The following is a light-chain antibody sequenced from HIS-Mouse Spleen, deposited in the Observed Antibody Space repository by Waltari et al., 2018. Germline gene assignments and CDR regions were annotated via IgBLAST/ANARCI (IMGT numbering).Light chain of an antibody. CDR1: QGISSA. Sequence: AIPFTQSPSSLSASVGQRVPIPFRASQGISSALAWYQQKPGKAPKLLIYDASSLESGVPSRFSGSGSGTDFTLTISSLQPEDFATYYCQQFNSYPYSTFGGGTKVEIK. CDR3: QQFNSYPYST. J-gene: IGKJ4*01. V-gene: IGKV1-13*02. CDR2: DAS.